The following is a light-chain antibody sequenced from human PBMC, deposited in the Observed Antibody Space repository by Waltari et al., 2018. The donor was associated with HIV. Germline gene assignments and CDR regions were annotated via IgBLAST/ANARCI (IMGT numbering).Light chain of an antibody. J-gene: IGKJ1*01. CDR2: AAS. CDR3: EQSYNSPRT. CDR1: QSIRSN. V-gene: IGKV1-39*01. Sequence: DIQMPQSPSSLSASLGGRLTITCRSSQSIRSNLNWYQQKPGKAPKLLIYAASSLQSGVPSRFSGSGSGTDFTLTISSLQPEDFVTYHCEQSYNSPRTFGQGTKVEIK.